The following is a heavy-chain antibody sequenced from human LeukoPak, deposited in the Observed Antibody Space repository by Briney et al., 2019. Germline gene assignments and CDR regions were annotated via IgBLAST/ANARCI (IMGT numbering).Heavy chain of an antibody. CDR2: ISSSGSST. Sequence: PGGSLRLSCAASGFTFSSYAMSWIRQAPGKGLGWVSYISSSGSSTYYADSVKGRFTISRDNAKNSLYLQMNSLRADDTAVYYCARIRGVTGTDWFDPWGQGTLVTVSS. CDR1: GFTFSSYA. D-gene: IGHD1-20*01. V-gene: IGHV3-11*01. J-gene: IGHJ5*02. CDR3: ARIRGVTGTDWFDP.